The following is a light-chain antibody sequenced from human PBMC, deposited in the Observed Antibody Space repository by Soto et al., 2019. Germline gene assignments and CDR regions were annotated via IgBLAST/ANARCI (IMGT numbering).Light chain of an antibody. V-gene: IGLV2-23*01. CDR2: EGT. CDR3: CSYAGSRHYV. Sequence: QSALTQPASVSGSPGQSITISCTGTSSDVGSYNLVSWYQQHPGKAPKFMIYEGTKRPSGVSNRFSGSKSGNTASLTISGLQAEDEADYYCCSYAGSRHYVIGTGTKLTVL. J-gene: IGLJ1*01. CDR1: SSDVGSYNL.